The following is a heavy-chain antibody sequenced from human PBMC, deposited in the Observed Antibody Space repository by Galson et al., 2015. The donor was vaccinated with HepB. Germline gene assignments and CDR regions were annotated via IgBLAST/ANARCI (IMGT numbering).Heavy chain of an antibody. CDR1: GDSVSSNSAA. CDR3: ARGREEYGGTIYGMDV. CDR2: TYYRSKWYN. J-gene: IGHJ6*02. Sequence: CAISGDSVSSNSAAWNWIRQSPSRGLEWLGRTYYRSKWYNDYAVSVKSRITINPDTSKNQFSLQLNSVTPEGTAVYYCARGREEYGGTIYGMDVWGQGTTVTVSS. V-gene: IGHV6-1*01. D-gene: IGHD4-23*01.